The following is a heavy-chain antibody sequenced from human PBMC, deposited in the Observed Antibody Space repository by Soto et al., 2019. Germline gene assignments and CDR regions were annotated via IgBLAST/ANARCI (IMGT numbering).Heavy chain of an antibody. V-gene: IGHV1-2*04. CDR2: INPNSGGT. J-gene: IGHJ6*02. CDR1: GYTFTGYY. D-gene: IGHD5-18*01. Sequence: GALVKVSCKASGYTFTGYYMHWVRQAPGQGLEWMGWINPNSGGTNYAQKFQGWVTMTRDTSISTAYMELSRLRSDDTAVYYCARDMDTAMVFPLYYGMDVWGQGTTVTVSS. CDR3: ARDMDTAMVFPLYYGMDV.